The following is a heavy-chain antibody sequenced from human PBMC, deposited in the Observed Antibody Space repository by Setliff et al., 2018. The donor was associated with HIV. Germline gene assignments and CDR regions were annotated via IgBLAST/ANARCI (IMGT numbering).Heavy chain of an antibody. CDR2: IYSSGSI. Sequence: SETLSLTCIVSGGSISGYYWSWIRQPAEKGLEWIGRIYSSGSINYNPSLKSRVTMSVDTSKNQFSLKLTSVAAADTAVYYCARDLPELTGRSFDPWGQGTLVTVSS. D-gene: IGHD7-27*01. CDR1: GGSISGYY. V-gene: IGHV4-4*07. J-gene: IGHJ5*02. CDR3: ARDLPELTGRSFDP.